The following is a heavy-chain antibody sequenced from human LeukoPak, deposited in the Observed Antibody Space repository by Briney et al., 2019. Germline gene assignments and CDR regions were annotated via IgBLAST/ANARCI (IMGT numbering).Heavy chain of an antibody. CDR3: AKDYPMASGSPATPSFFDY. CDR2: IETSRGGT. CDR1: GLTFSTFA. V-gene: IGHV3-23*01. Sequence: GSLTLSFAASGLTFSTFAMSWVRPAPGKGLEWVSGIETSRGGTFYADSVKGRFTISRDNSKNTLYLQMSSLRAEDTAIYYCAKDYPMASGSPATPSFFDYWGQGILVTVSA. J-gene: IGHJ4*02. D-gene: IGHD3-10*01.